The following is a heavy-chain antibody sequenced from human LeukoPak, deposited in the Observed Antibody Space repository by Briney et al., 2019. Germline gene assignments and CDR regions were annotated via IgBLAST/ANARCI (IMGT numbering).Heavy chain of an antibody. Sequence: GGSLRLSWAASGFTFSDHYMSWIRQAPGKGLEWVSFINGGGGTTWYADSVKGRFTIPRDNAMDSLFLQMNSLRAEDAAVYYCARSGYPRFDYWGQGTLVTVSS. CDR3: ARSGYPRFDY. J-gene: IGHJ4*02. D-gene: IGHD3-3*01. CDR1: GFTFSDHY. CDR2: INGGGGTT. V-gene: IGHV3-11*01.